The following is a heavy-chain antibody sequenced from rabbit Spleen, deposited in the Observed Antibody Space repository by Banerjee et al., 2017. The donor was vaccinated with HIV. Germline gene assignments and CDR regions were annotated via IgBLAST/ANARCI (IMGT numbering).Heavy chain of an antibody. CDR1: GFPFSNKAV. D-gene: IGHD6-1*01. CDR3: AREVEIYGGYDGSGYPNYGMDL. V-gene: IGHV1S45*01. CDR2: INAVTGKA. J-gene: IGHJ6*01. Sequence: QEQLEESGGGLVKPEGSLTLTCKASGFPFSNKAVMCWVRQAPGKGLEWIACINAVTGKAVYASWAKGRFTFSKTSSTTVTLQMTSLTAADRATYFCAREVEIYGGYDGSGYPNYGMDLWGPGTLVTFS.